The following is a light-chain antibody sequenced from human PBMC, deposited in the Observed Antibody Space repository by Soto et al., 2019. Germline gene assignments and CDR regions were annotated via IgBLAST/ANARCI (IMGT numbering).Light chain of an antibody. V-gene: IGLV2-14*01. CDR1: SSDVGAYNY. CDR2: EVS. Sequence: QLVLTQPASVSGSPGQSITISCTGTSSDVGAYNYVSWYQQHPGQAPKLMIFEVSDRPSGVSNRFSGSKSGNTASLTISGLQPEDEADYYCGSYSGRYTFVFGTGTKLTVL. J-gene: IGLJ1*01. CDR3: GSYSGRYTFV.